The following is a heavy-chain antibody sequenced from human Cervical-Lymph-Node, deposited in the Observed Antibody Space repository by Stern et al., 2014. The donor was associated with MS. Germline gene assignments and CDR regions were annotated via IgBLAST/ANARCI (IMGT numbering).Heavy chain of an antibody. J-gene: IGHJ3*01. CDR3: ARGAYTYGFDGFSGAFDL. CDR1: GFTFTSYA. D-gene: IGHD5-18*01. Sequence: VQLVESGGGVVQPGKSLRLSCGTSGFTFTSYAMHWVRQAPGKGLDWVAGVSYDGLNEYYAESVKGRFTISRDNSKKTVSLQMNSLRPEDTALYYCARGAYTYGFDGFSGAFDLWGQGTMVTVSS. CDR2: VSYDGLNE. V-gene: IGHV3-30*04.